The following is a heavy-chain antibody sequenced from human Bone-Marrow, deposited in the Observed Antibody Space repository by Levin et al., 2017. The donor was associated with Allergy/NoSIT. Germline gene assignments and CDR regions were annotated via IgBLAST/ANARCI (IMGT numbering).Heavy chain of an antibody. CDR2: IESKTDGGTT. J-gene: IGHJ4*02. CDR1: GFAFSDAW. CDR3: NTRTSAPGTGGVRFDY. Sequence: PGGSLRLSCAVSGFAFSDAWMSWVRQAPGKGLEWIGRIESKTDGGTTDYAAPLKCRFIISRDESKSTLYLQMTGQETEDTAVYWGNTRTSAPGTGGVRFDYWGQGTLVTVSS. D-gene: IGHD6-13*01. V-gene: IGHV3-15*04.